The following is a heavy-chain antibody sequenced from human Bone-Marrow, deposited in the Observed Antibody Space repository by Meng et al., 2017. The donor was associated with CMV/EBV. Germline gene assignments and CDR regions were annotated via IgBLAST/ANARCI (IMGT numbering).Heavy chain of an antibody. CDR1: GYTFTGYY. D-gene: IGHD2-15*01. CDR3: ARLGYCSGGSCYRDYYYGMDV. CDR2: IIPILGIA. V-gene: IGHV1-69*10. J-gene: IGHJ6*02. Sequence: SVKVSCKASGYTFTGYYMHWVRQAPGQGLEWMGGIIPILGIANYAQKFQGRVTITADKSTSTAYMELSSLRSEDTAVYYCARLGYCSGGSCYRDYYYGMDVWGQGTTVTVSS.